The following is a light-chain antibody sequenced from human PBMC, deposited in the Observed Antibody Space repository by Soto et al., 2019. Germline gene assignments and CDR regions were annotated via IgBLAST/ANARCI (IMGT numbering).Light chain of an antibody. CDR3: CSYAGSSYV. CDR1: SSDVGGYNY. V-gene: IGLV2-14*01. J-gene: IGLJ1*01. CDR2: EVS. Sequence: QSALTQPASVSGSPGQSIIISCTGTSSDVGGYNYVSWYQHHPGKAPKLMIYEVSNRPSGVSNRFSGSKSGNTASLTISGLQGEDEADYYCCSYAGSSYVFGTGTKLTVL.